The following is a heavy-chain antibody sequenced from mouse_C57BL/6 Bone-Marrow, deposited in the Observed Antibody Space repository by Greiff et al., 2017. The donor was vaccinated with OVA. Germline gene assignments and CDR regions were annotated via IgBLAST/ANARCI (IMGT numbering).Heavy chain of an antibody. V-gene: IGHV1-75*01. CDR2: IFPGSGST. D-gene: IGHD2-2*01. CDR1: GYTFTDYY. J-gene: IGHJ1*03. CDR3: ARYYYGYDEAPYWYFDV. Sequence: LQESGPELVKPGASVKISCKASGYTFTDYYINWVKQRPGQGLEWIGWIFPGSGSTYYNEKFKGKATLTVDKSSSTAYMLLSSLTSEDSAVYFCARYYYGYDEAPYWYFDVWGTGTTVTVSS.